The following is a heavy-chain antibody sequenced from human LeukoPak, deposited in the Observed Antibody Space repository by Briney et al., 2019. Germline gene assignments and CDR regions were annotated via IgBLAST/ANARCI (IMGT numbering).Heavy chain of an antibody. CDR1: GGSISSYY. CDR2: IYYSGST. CDR3: ARDRGYSGYAPLDY. Sequence: PSETLSLTCTVSGGSISSYYWSWIRQPPGKGLEWIGYIYYSGSTNYNPSLKSRVTISVDTSKNQFSLKLSSVTAADTAVYYCARDRGYSGYAPLDYWGQGTLVTVSS. D-gene: IGHD5-12*01. V-gene: IGHV4-59*01. J-gene: IGHJ4*02.